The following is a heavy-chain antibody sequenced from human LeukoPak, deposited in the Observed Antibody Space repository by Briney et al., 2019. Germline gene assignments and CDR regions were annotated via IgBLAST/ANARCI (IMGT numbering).Heavy chain of an antibody. D-gene: IGHD3-3*01. V-gene: IGHV3-30*04. CDR1: GFTFSSYA. J-gene: IGHJ6*02. CDR2: ISYDGSNK. CDR3: ARDGRFLSGYYYYYGMDV. Sequence: GRSLRLSCAASGFTFSSYAMHWVRQAPGKGLEWVAVISYDGSNKYYADYVKGRFTISTDNSKNTLNLQMNSLRAEDTAVYYCARDGRFLSGYYYYYGMDVWGQGTTVTVSS.